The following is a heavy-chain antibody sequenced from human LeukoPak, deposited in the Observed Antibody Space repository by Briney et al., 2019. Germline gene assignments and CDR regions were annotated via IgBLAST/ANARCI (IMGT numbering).Heavy chain of an antibody. CDR1: GFNFSSYW. CDR3: ARGGAAMAYY. V-gene: IGHV3-74*01. Sequence: PGGSLRLSCAASGFNFSSYWMHWVRQAPGKGLVWVSRINSDGSSTSYADSMKGRFTISRDNAKNTLYLQMNSLRVEDTAVYYCARGGAAMAYYWGQETLVTVSS. D-gene: IGHD5-18*01. CDR2: INSDGSST. J-gene: IGHJ4*02.